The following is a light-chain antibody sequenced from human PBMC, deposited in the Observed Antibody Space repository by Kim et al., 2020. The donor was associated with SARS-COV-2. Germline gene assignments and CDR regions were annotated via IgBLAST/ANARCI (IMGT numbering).Light chain of an antibody. Sequence: SASVGDRVTITCRASQSIDSWLAWYQQKPGKAPNLLIYDASSLLSGVPSRFSGSRSGTEFTLTISSLQPDDFAIYYCQQYKSYSVTFGLGTKLEL. CDR2: DAS. V-gene: IGKV1-5*01. J-gene: IGKJ2*01. CDR1: QSIDSW. CDR3: QQYKSYSVT.